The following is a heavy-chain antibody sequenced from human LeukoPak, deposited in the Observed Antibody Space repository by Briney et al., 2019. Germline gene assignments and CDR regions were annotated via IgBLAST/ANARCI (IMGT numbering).Heavy chain of an antibody. D-gene: IGHD1-26*01. CDR2: IYYSGST. CDR1: GGSISSYY. CDR3: ARASGSSDFDY. V-gene: IGHV4-59*01. J-gene: IGHJ4*02. Sequence: SETLSLTCTVSGGSISSYYWSWIRQPPGKGLEWIGYIYYSGSTNYNPSLKSRVTISVDMSKNQFSLKLSSVTAADTAVYYCARASGSSDFDYWGQGTLVTVSS.